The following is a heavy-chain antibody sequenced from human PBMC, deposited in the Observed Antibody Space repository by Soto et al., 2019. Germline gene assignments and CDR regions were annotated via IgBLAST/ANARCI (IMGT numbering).Heavy chain of an antibody. CDR2: INPNHGGT. D-gene: IGHD1-26*01. CDR1: GYTFTAYF. V-gene: IGHV1-2*02. J-gene: IGHJ3*02. Sequence: QVHLVQSGAEVEKPGASVKVSCNTSGYTFTAYFMHWVRQAPGQGLEWMGWINPNHGGTDYAQKFQGTVTMTRDTSTTTFYMELSSLRSDDTAVYFCARARFSGRVGYFDMWGQGTKVTVSS. CDR3: ARARFSGRVGYFDM.